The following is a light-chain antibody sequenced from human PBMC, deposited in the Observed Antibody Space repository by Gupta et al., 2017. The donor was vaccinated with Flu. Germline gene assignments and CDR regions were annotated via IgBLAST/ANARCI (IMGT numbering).Light chain of an antibody. CDR1: QRFLFTPNNREY. J-gene: IGKJ5*01. V-gene: IGKV4-1*01. CDR3: QQYDNTPPT. CDR2: WAS. Sequence: SLGERATINCKSSQRFLFTPNNREYLAWYQQKPGQPPKLIIYWASTRESGVPDRFTGSGSGTDFTLTISSLQAEDVAVYYCQQYDNTPPTFGQGTRLEIK.